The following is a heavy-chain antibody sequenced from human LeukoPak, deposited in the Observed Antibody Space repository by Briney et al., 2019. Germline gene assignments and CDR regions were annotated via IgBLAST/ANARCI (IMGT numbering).Heavy chain of an antibody. CDR3: ARAESSNWDTKYYFDY. Sequence: ASVKVSCKASGYIFTDYYMHWVRQAPGQELGWMGRINPNSGGTNYAQKFQGRVTMTRDTSISTAYMELSRLRSDDTAVYYCARAESSNWDTKYYFDYWGQGTLVTVSS. CDR1: GYIFTDYY. CDR2: INPNSGGT. D-gene: IGHD4-11*01. J-gene: IGHJ4*02. V-gene: IGHV1/OR15-1*04.